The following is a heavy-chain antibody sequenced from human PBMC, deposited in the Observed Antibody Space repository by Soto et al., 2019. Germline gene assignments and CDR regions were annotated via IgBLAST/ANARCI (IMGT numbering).Heavy chain of an antibody. CDR1: GYTFRTYA. CDR3: ARVWGSFQLFVY. J-gene: IGHJ4*02. CDR2: INAANGNT. D-gene: IGHD3-16*01. Sequence: QVQLVQSGAEVKKPGASVKVSCKASGYTFRTYAMHWVRQAPGQRLEWMGWINAANGNTKYSQKLQGRVTITRDTSASTAYMELSSLRSEDTAVYYCARVWGSFQLFVYWGQGTLVTVSS. V-gene: IGHV1-3*01.